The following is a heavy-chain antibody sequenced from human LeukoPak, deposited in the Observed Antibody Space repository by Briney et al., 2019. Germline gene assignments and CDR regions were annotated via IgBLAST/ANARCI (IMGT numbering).Heavy chain of an antibody. V-gene: IGHV1-2*02. J-gene: IGHJ4*02. CDR1: GYTFTGYY. D-gene: IGHD5-12*01. Sequence: GASVKVSCKASGYTFTGYYMHWVRQAPGQGLEWMGWINPNSGGTNYAQKFQGRVTMTRDTSISTAYMELSRLRSDDTAVYYCARETDPEGYSGYAVSDYWGQGTLVTVSS. CDR3: ARETDPEGYSGYAVSDY. CDR2: INPNSGGT.